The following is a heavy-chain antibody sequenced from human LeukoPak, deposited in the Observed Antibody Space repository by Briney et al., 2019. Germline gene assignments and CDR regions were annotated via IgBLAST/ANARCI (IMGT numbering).Heavy chain of an antibody. D-gene: IGHD3-10*01. CDR3: ARDYYGSGSYYNFGWFDP. J-gene: IGHJ5*02. CDR1: GYTFTSYY. CDR2: INPSGGST. Sequence: ASVKVSCKASGYTFTSYYMHWVRQAPGQGPEWMGIINPSGGSTSYAQKFQGRVTMTRDTSTSTVYMELSSLRSEDTAVYYCARDYYGSGSYYNFGWFDPWGQGTLVTVSS. V-gene: IGHV1-46*01.